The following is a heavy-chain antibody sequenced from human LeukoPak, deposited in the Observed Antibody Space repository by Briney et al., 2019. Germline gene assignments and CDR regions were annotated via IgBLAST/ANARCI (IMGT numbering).Heavy chain of an antibody. V-gene: IGHV7-4-1*01. J-gene: IGHJ6*02. CDR1: GYTFTDYG. CDR3: MDV. CDR2: INTNTGNP. Sequence: ASVKVSCKASGYTFTDYGMSWARQAPGQALEWMGWINTNTGNPTYAQGFTGRFVFSLDTSVSTAYYCATGAARFGVLYYYGMDVWGQGTTVTVSS. D-gene: IGHD3-10*01.